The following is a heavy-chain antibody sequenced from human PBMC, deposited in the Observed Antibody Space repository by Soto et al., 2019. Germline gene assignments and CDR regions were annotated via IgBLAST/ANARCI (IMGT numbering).Heavy chain of an antibody. CDR1: GFTVSSNY. CDR2: IYSGGST. J-gene: IGHJ5*02. CDR3: AREWGSGRAGWFDP. V-gene: IGHV3-53*01. D-gene: IGHD3-10*01. Sequence: PGGSLRLSCAASGFTVSSNYMSWVRQAPGKGLEWVSVIYSGGSTYYADSVKGRFTISRDNSKNTLYLQMNSLRAEDTAVYYCAREWGSGRAGWFDPWGQGTLVTVSS.